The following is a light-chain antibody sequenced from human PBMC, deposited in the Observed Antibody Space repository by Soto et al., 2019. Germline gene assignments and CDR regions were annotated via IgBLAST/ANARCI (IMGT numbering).Light chain of an antibody. V-gene: IGKV1-5*01. CDR3: QQYNSYSQT. CDR1: QSISSW. Sequence: IQKTQSPSTLSASVGDRVTITCLASQSISSWLPWYQPKPGKAPKLLIYDDSSLESGVPSRFSGSGSGTEFTLTISSLQPDDFATYYCQQYNSYSQTFGQGTKVDIK. CDR2: DDS. J-gene: IGKJ1*01.